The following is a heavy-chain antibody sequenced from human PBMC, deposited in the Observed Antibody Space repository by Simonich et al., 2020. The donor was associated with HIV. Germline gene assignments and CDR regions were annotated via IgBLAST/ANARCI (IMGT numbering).Heavy chain of an antibody. CDR2: IYLSGST. V-gene: IGHV4-38-2*01. J-gene: IGHJ4*02. CDR3: YGDYGEYYFDH. Sequence: QVQLQESGPGLVKPSETLSLTCAVSGYSISSGYYGGWFRQPPGKGLGWIGSIYLSGSTYYNPSLKSRVTISVDTSKNQCSLKMSSLTAADTAVYYCYGDYGEYYFDHWSQGTLVTVSS. D-gene: IGHD4-17*01. CDR1: GYSISSGYY.